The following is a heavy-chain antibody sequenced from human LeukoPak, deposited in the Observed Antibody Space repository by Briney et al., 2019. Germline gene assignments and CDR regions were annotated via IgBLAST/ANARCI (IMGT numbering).Heavy chain of an antibody. Sequence: EASVKVSCKAFGYTFTNYGISWVRQAPGQGREWMGCISGYNGNTNYAQKLQGRDTMTIETSTSTAYMELRSLRSDDTAVYYCARDNSVGDTAWWFDPWGQGTLVTVSP. CDR3: ARDNSVGDTAWWFDP. CDR1: GYTFTNYG. CDR2: ISGYNGNT. V-gene: IGHV1-18*01. D-gene: IGHD1-26*01. J-gene: IGHJ5*02.